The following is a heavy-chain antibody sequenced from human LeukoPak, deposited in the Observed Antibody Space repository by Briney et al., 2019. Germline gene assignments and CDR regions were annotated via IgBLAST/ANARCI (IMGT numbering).Heavy chain of an antibody. Sequence: PSETLSLTCTVSGGSISSYYWSWIRQPPGKGLEWIGYIYYSGSTNYNPSLKSRVTISVDTSKNQFSLKLSSVTAADTAVYYCARGQRYQLLLYYYYYYMDVWGKGTTVTVSS. V-gene: IGHV4-59*01. D-gene: IGHD2-2*01. CDR3: ARGQRYQLLLYYYYYYMDV. CDR2: IYYSGST. J-gene: IGHJ6*03. CDR1: GGSISSYY.